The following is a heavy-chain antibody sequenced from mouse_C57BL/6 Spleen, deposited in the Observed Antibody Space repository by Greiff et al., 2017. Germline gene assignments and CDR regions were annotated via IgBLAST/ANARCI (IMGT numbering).Heavy chain of an antibody. CDR1: GYAFTNYL. CDR3: ARSYGSSFDY. CDR2: INPGSGGT. J-gene: IGHJ2*01. D-gene: IGHD1-1*01. Sequence: QVQLKQSGAELVRPGTSVKVSCKASGYAFTNYLIEWVKQRPGQGLEWIGVINPGSGGTNYNEKFKGKATLTADKSSSTAYMQLSSLTSEDSAVYFCARSYGSSFDYWGQGTTLTVSS. V-gene: IGHV1-54*01.